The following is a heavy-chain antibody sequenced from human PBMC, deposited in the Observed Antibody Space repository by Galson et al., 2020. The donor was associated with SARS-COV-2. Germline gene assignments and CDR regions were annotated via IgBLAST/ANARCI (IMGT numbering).Heavy chain of an antibody. J-gene: IGHJ4*02. Sequence: ETLSLTCTVSGGSISSYYWSWIRQPPGKGLEWIGYIYYSGSTNYNPSLKSRVTISVDTSKNQFSLKLSSVTAADTAVYYCARQGYSSGWVDYWGQGTLVTVSS. CDR1: GGSISSYY. D-gene: IGHD6-19*01. CDR3: ARQGYSSGWVDY. V-gene: IGHV4-59*08. CDR2: IYYSGST.